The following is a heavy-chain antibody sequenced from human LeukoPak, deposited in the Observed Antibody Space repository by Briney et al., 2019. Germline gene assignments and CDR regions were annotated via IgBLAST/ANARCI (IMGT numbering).Heavy chain of an antibody. V-gene: IGHV1-58*01. CDR2: IVVGSGNT. CDR1: GFTFTSSV. CDR3: AAEKAGNWFDP. Sequence: SVKVSCKASGFTFTSSVVQWVRQARGERLEWIGWIVVGSGNTNYAQKFQGRVTITRDMSTSTAYMELSSLTSEDTAVYYCAAEKAGNWFDPWGQGTLVTVSP. J-gene: IGHJ5*02.